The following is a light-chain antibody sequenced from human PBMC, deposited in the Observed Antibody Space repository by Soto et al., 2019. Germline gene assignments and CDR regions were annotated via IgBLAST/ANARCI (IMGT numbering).Light chain of an antibody. J-gene: IGKJ5*01. V-gene: IGKV3-20*01. CDR2: GTS. CDR3: QRYGSSPLIT. CDR1: QSLRSGD. Sequence: EIVLTRSPGALSLSPVERATLSFRASQSLRSGDLAWYQQRPGQAPRLLICGTSSRATGIPDRFSGSGSGTDFTLTISRLEPEDFAVYFCQRYGSSPLITFGQGTRLEIK.